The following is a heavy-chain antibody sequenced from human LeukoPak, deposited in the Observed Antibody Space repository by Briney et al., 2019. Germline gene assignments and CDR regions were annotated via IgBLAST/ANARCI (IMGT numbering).Heavy chain of an antibody. V-gene: IGHV3-53*01. J-gene: IGHJ5*02. D-gene: IGHD3-10*01. CDR1: GFSVSSNY. CDR2: LYSGGIT. Sequence: GGSLRLSCAASGFSVSSNYMTWVRQTPGKGLEWLSVLYSGGITYYADSVKGRFTISRDNSNNTLYLQMNSLRAEDTAVYYCAGARGSGSYYVSWGQGTLVTVSS. CDR3: AGARGSGSYYVS.